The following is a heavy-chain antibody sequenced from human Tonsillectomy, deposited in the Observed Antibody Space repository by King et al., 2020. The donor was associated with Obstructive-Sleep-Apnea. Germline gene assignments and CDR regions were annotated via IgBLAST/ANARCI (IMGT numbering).Heavy chain of an antibody. V-gene: IGHV3-21*01. CDR3: ARGIAEWGGLDAFDI. CDR1: GFTFSSYS. CDR2: ISSSSSYI. D-gene: IGHD1-26*01. Sequence: VQLVESGGGLVKPGGSLRLSCAASGFTFSSYSMNWVRQAPGKGLEWVSSISSSSSYIYYADSVKGRFTISRDNAKNSLYLQMNSLRAEDTAVYYCARGIAEWGGLDAFDIWGQGTMVTVSS. J-gene: IGHJ3*02.